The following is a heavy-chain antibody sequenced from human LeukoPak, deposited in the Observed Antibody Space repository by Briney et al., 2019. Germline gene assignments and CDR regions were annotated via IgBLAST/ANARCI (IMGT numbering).Heavy chain of an antibody. CDR3: ARGRAVDIVVVPAAIRANWFDP. CDR2: INHSGST. J-gene: IGHJ5*02. D-gene: IGHD2-2*02. CDR1: GGSFSGYY. V-gene: IGHV4-34*01. Sequence: SETLSLTCAVYGGSFSGYYWSWIRQPPGKGLEWIGEINHSGSTNYNPSLKSRVTISVDTSKNQFSLKLSSVTAADTAVYYCARGRAVDIVVVPAAIRANWFDPWGQGTLVTVSS.